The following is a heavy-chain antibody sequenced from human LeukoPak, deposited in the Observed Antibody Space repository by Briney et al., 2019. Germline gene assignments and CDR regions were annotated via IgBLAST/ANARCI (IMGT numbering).Heavy chain of an antibody. Sequence: PGRSLRPSCAASGFTFDDYAMHWVRQAPGKGLEWVSGISWNSGSIGYADSVKGRFTISRDNAKNSLYLQMNSLRAEDTALYYCAKDKSGMTPFDAFDIWGQGTMVTVSS. D-gene: IGHD1-1*01. J-gene: IGHJ3*02. CDR2: ISWNSGSI. CDR3: AKDKSGMTPFDAFDI. CDR1: GFTFDDYA. V-gene: IGHV3-9*01.